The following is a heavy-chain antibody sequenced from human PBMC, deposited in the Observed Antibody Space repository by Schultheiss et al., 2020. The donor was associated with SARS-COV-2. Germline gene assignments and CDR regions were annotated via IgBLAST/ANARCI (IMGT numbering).Heavy chain of an antibody. CDR2: INPSGGST. CDR3: AGPLGDPDDYYGMDV. V-gene: IGHV1-46*01. D-gene: IGHD2-21*02. J-gene: IGHJ6*02. Sequence: ASVKVSCKASGYTFTGYYIHWVRQAPGQGLEWMGIINPSGGSTSYAQKFQGRVTITADKSTSTAYMELSSLRSEDTAVYYCAGPLGDPDDYYGMDVWGQGTTVTVSS. CDR1: GYTFTGYY.